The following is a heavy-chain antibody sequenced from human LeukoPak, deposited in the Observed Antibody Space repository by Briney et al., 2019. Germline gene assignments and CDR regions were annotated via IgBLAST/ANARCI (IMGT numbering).Heavy chain of an antibody. CDR3: ARNILVDTAMVDY. CDR2: INPNSGGT. V-gene: IGHV1-2*02. J-gene: IGHJ4*02. Sequence: ASVKVSCKASGYTFTGYYMHWVRQAPGQGLEWMGWINPNSGGTNYAQKLQGRVTMTTDTSTSTAYMELRSLRSDDTAVYYCARNILVDTAMVDYWGQGTLVTVSS. D-gene: IGHD5-18*01. CDR1: GYTFTGYY.